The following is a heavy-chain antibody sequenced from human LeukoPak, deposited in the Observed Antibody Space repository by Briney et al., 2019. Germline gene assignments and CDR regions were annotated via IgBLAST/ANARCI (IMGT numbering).Heavy chain of an antibody. J-gene: IGHJ4*02. D-gene: IGHD3-16*01. CDR1: GFSFNNYA. CDR2: ISYDGGDK. Sequence: PGKSLRLSCAASGFSFNNYAMYGVRQAPGKGLEWVALISYDGGDKYYAESMKGRITISRDNAENTLYLQMNNLRPDDTAFYFCVKEGVEYSYSYGDYWGQGTLVTVSS. CDR3: VKEGVEYSYSYGDY. V-gene: IGHV3-30*18.